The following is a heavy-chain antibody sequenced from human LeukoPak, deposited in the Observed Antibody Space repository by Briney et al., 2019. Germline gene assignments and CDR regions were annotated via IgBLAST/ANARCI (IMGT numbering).Heavy chain of an antibody. V-gene: IGHV3-23*01. CDR3: AKAPWGDYVPDFDY. Sequence: PGGPRGLSCTASGFTFSRLAMSCVRQAPGKALEWVSDISGSGGRTSCEGCVKGSLNISRDNSKNTLYLQMNSLRAEDTAVYYCAKAPWGDYVPDFDYWGQGTLVTVSS. D-gene: IGHD4-17*01. CDR1: GFTFSRLA. CDR2: ISGSGGRT. J-gene: IGHJ4*02.